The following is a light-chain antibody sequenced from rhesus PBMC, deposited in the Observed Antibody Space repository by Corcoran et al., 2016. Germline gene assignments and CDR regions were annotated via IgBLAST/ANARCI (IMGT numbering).Light chain of an antibody. CDR3: LPHNSYPLT. CDR1: QGISSY. Sequence: DIQMTQSPSSLSASVGDTVTITCRASQGISSYLNWFQQKPGKAPKLLIYDASSLESGVPSRFSGSGSGTDFTLTISSLQPEDFAAYYCLPHNSYPLTFGGGTKVEIK. V-gene: IGKV1-28*03. CDR2: DAS. J-gene: IGKJ4*01.